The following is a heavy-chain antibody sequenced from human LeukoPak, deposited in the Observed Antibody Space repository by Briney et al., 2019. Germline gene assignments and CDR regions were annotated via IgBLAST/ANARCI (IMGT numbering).Heavy chain of an antibody. D-gene: IGHD3-10*01. J-gene: IGHJ6*02. Sequence: GGSLRLSCVVSGLTFSSYAMSWVRQAPGKGLEWVAVIWYDRSNKYYADSVKGRFTISRDNSKNTLYLQMNSLRGEDTAVYYCARDSSSHYLYYYYYDMDVWGQGTTVTVSS. CDR3: ARDSSSHYLYYYYYDMDV. V-gene: IGHV3-33*08. CDR2: IWYDRSNK. CDR1: GLTFSSYA.